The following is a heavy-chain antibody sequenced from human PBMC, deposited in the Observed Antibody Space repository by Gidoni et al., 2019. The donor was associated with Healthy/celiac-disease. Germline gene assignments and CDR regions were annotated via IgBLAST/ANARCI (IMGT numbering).Heavy chain of an antibody. J-gene: IGHJ5*02. V-gene: IGHV1-8*01. CDR2: MNPNSGNT. D-gene: IGHD1-26*01. Sequence: QVQLVQSGAEVKKPGASVKVSCKASGYTFTSYAINWVRQATGQGLEWMGWMNPNSGNTGYAQKFQGRVTMTRNTSISTAYMELSSLRSEDTAVYYCARVPKVGATKACWFDPWGQGTLVTVSS. CDR3: ARVPKVGATKACWFDP. CDR1: GYTFTSYA.